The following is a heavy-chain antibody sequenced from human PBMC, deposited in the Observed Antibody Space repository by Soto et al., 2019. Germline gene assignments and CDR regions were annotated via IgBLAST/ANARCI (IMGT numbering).Heavy chain of an antibody. J-gene: IGHJ6*02. D-gene: IGHD1-26*01. Sequence: SVKVSCKASGGTFSSYAISWVRQAPGQGLEWMGGIIPIFGTANYAQKFQGRVTITADESTSTAYMELSSLRSEDTAVYYCARGGSYFYYYYGMDVWGQGTTVTVSS. CDR1: GGTFSSYA. V-gene: IGHV1-69*13. CDR2: IIPIFGTA. CDR3: ARGGSYFYYYYGMDV.